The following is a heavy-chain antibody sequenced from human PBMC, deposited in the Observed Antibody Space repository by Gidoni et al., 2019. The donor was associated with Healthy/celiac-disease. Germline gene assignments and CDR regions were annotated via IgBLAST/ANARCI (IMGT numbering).Heavy chain of an antibody. Sequence: QVQLQASAPGLVKPSQTLSLPRTVPVHSIRSGRYYWSWIRQHPGKGLEWIGYFYCSGSSYYSSSLKSRVTISVDTSKNQFSLKLSSVTAAGTAVYYCARVAPTGYYYYGMDVWGQGTTVTVSS. D-gene: IGHD4-17*01. CDR1: VHSIRSGRYY. CDR2: FYCSGSS. J-gene: IGHJ6*02. CDR3: ARVAPTGYYYYGMDV. V-gene: IGHV4-31*03.